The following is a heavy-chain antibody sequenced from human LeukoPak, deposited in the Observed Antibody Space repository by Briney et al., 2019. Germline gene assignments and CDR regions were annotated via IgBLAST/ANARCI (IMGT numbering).Heavy chain of an antibody. CDR2: INPNSGGT. V-gene: IGHV1-2*04. J-gene: IGHJ6*02. CDR3: ARAYLRITMVRGVSDYYYYGMDV. D-gene: IGHD3-10*01. Sequence: GASVKVSCKACGYTFTGYYMHWVRQAPGQGLEWMGWINPNSGGTNYAQKFQGWVTMTRDTSISTAYMELSRLRSDDTAVYYCARAYLRITMVRGVSDYYYYGMDVWGQGTTVTVSS. CDR1: GYTFTGYY.